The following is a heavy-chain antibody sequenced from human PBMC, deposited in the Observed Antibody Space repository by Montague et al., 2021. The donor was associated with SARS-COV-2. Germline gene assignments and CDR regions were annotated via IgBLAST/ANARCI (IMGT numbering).Heavy chain of an antibody. CDR3: TGADNYGS. V-gene: IGHV3-23*01. CDR1: GFTFSSFT. CDR2: ISGSGGST. D-gene: IGHD4-17*01. J-gene: IGHJ5*02. Sequence: LSLSWSASGFTFSSFTMSWVRLAPGKGLEWVSTISGSGGSTWYADSVKGRLTISRDNSKSTLFLQMNSLRAEDTALYYCTGADNYGSWGRGTLVTVSS.